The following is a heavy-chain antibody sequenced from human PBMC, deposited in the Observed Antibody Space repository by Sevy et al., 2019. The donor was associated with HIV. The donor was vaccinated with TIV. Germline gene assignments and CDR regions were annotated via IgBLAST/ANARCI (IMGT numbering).Heavy chain of an antibody. J-gene: IGHJ4*02. CDR3: TRDRPNWGNDY. Sequence: ASVKVSCKASGYTFSSCNMNWVRQAPGQGLEWMGWINTGTGDPTYVQGFIGRFVFSLDTSVSTAYLQINSLKAEDTGVYYCTRDRPNWGNDYWGQGTLVTVSS. CDR1: GYTFSSCN. V-gene: IGHV7-4-1*02. CDR2: INTGTGDP. D-gene: IGHD7-27*01.